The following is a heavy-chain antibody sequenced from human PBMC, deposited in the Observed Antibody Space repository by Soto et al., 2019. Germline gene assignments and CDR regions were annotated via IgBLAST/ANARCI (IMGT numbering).Heavy chain of an antibody. CDR1: GYTFTNYY. CDR2: INPSGGST. J-gene: IGHJ4*02. V-gene: IGHV1-46*01. Sequence: ASLKVSCKASGYTFTNYYIHWVRQAPGQGLEWMGVINPSGGSTSYAQKFQGRLTVTRDTSAMTVFMELSSLRSEDTAVYYCAMPGSPFDYWGQGTLVTVSS. CDR3: AMPGSPFDY. D-gene: IGHD6-25*01.